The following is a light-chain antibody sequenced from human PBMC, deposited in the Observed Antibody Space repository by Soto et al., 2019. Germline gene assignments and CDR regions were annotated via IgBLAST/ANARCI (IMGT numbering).Light chain of an antibody. V-gene: IGKV1-5*01. J-gene: IGKJ3*01. CDR1: QSISSW. CDR2: DAS. CDR3: QHYNSYGVT. Sequence: DIQMTQSPSTLSASVGDRVTITCRASQSISSWLAWYQQKPGKAPNLLIYDASSLESGVPSRFSGSGSGTEFTLTISSLQADDFATYDCQHYNSYGVTFGHGTNVDI.